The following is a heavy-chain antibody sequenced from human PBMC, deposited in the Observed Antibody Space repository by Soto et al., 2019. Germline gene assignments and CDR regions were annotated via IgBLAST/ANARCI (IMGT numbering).Heavy chain of an antibody. D-gene: IGHD3-16*01. CDR3: ARSLRPARAYFQH. J-gene: IGHJ1*01. V-gene: IGHV4-30-4*01. Sequence: SETLSLTCTVSGGSISSGDYYWSWIRQPPGKGLEWIGYIYYSGSTYYNPSLKSRVTISVDTSKNQFSLKLSSVTAADTAVYYCARSLRPARAYFQHWGQGTLVTVSS. CDR2: IYYSGST. CDR1: GGSISSGDYY.